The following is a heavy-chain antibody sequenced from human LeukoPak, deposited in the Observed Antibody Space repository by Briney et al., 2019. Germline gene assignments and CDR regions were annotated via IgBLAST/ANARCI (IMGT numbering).Heavy chain of an antibody. V-gene: IGHV3-30*18. D-gene: IGHD2-15*01. CDR1: GFTFSSYS. CDR2: ISYDGSNK. Sequence: GGSLRLSCAASGFTFSSYSMNWVRQAPGKGLEWVAVISYDGSNKYYADSVKGRFTISRDNSKNTLYLQMNSLRAEDTAVYYCAKDMGYCSGGSCYRLDYWGQGTLVTVSS. CDR3: AKDMGYCSGGSCYRLDY. J-gene: IGHJ4*02.